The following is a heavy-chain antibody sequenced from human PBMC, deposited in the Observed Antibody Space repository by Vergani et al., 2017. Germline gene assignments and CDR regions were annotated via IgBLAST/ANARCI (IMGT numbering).Heavy chain of an antibody. CDR3: AKSGESYYYYYYMDV. J-gene: IGHJ6*03. D-gene: IGHD6-25*01. CDR2: IWYDGSNK. V-gene: IGHV3-33*06. CDR1: GFTFSSYG. Sequence: QVQLVESGGGVVQPGRSLRLSCAASGFTFSSYGMHWVRQAPGKGLEWVAVIWYDGSNKYYADSVKGRFTISRDNSKNTLYLQMNSLRAEDTALYYCAKSGESYYYYYYMDVWGKGTTVTVSS.